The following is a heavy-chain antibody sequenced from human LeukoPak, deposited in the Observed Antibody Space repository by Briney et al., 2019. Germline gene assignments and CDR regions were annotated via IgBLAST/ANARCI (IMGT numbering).Heavy chain of an antibody. D-gene: IGHD6-19*01. CDR2: INPNSGGT. V-gene: IGHV1-2*02. CDR1: GYTFTGYY. CDR3: AREAAVADNFDY. J-gene: IGHJ4*02. Sequence: ASVKVSCKASGYTFTGYYMHWVRQAPGQGLEWMGWINPNSGGTNYAQKFHGRVTMTRDTSISTAYMELSRLRSDDTAVYYCAREAAVADNFDYWGQGTLVTVSS.